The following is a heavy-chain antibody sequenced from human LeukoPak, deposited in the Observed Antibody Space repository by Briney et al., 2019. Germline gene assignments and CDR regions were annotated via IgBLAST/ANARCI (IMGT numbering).Heavy chain of an antibody. CDR3: ARGPYSYDSSGAFDI. CDR1: GYSISSGYY. Sequence: PSDTLSLTCTVSGYSISSGYYWGWIRPPPGKGLERIGSIYHSGRTYYNPSLKSRVTISVDTSKNQFSLKLSSVTAADTAVYFCARGPYSYDSSGAFDIWGQGTMVTVSS. D-gene: IGHD3-22*01. CDR2: IYHSGRT. V-gene: IGHV4-38-2*02. J-gene: IGHJ3*02.